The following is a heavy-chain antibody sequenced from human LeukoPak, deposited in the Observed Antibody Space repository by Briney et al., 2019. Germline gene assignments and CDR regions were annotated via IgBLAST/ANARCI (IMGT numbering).Heavy chain of an antibody. CDR1: GFTFSSYA. J-gene: IGHJ4*02. Sequence: GGSLRLSCAASGFTFSSYAMSWVRQAPGKGLEWVSAISGSGGSTYYADSVKGRFTISRDNSKNTLYLQMNSLRAEDTAVYYCARVTGDYYDSSALDYWGQGTLVTVSS. D-gene: IGHD3-22*01. CDR3: ARVTGDYYDSSALDY. V-gene: IGHV3-23*01. CDR2: ISGSGGST.